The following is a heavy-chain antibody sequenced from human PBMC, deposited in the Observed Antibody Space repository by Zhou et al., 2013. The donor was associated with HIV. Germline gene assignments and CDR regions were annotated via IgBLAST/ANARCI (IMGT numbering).Heavy chain of an antibody. CDR3: ASGITMIVSYYMDV. CDR2: INPFGGST. Sequence: QVQLVQSGAEVQKPGASVKVSCKASGYTFTSYYLHWVRQAPGQGLEWMGIINPFGGSTSYAQKFQGRVTMTRDTSTSTVYMELSSLRFEDTAVYYCASGITMIVSYYMDVWGKGTTVTVSS. D-gene: IGHD3-22*01. J-gene: IGHJ6*03. V-gene: IGHV1-46*01. CDR1: GYTFTSYY.